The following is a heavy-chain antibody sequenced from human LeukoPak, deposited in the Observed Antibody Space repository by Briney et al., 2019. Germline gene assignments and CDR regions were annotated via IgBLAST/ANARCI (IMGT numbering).Heavy chain of an antibody. D-gene: IGHD6-19*01. Sequence: SVKVSCKASGYTFTGYYMHWVRQAPGQGLEWMGWINPNSGCTNYAQKFQGRITMTRDTSISTGYMESSRLRSDDTAVYYCATLVIAVAGSFGDYWGQGTLVTVSS. CDR2: INPNSGCT. CDR1: GYTFTGYY. CDR3: ATLVIAVAGSFGDY. J-gene: IGHJ4*02. V-gene: IGHV1-2*02.